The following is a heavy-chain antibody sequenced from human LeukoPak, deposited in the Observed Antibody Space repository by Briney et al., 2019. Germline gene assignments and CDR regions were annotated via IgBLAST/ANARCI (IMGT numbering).Heavy chain of an antibody. CDR3: ARLEGYYYDSSGLDY. Sequence: PSETLSLTCTVSGGSISSYYWSWIRQPPGKGLERIRYIYYSGCTNYNPSLKSRVTISVDTSKNQFSLKLSSVTAADTAVYYCARLEGYYYDSSGLDYWGQGTLVTVSS. D-gene: IGHD3-22*01. V-gene: IGHV4-59*08. J-gene: IGHJ4*02. CDR2: IYYSGCT. CDR1: GGSISSYY.